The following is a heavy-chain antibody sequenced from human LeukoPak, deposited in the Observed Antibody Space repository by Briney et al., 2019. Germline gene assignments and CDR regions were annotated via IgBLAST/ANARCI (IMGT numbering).Heavy chain of an antibody. CDR2: TSGSGGST. J-gene: IGHJ4*02. CDR1: GFTFSTYG. V-gene: IGHV3-23*01. CDR3: ARGGLGSAFDN. Sequence: GGSLRLSCAASGFTFSTYGMSWVRQAPGKGLECVSVTSGSGGSTYSADSVKGRFTTSRDNTKNTLYLQMNSLRTEDTAVYYCARGGLGSAFDNWGQGTLVTVSS. D-gene: IGHD6-19*01.